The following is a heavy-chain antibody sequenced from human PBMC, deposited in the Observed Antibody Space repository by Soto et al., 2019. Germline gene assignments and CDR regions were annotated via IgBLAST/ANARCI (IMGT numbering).Heavy chain of an antibody. CDR1: GGTFGNSA. CDR2: IVPMFGTA. V-gene: IGHV1-69*12. CDR3: ARDGDPQSAFWSGPLGGGRFDP. D-gene: IGHD3-3*01. Sequence: QVQLVQSGAEVKKPGSSVNVSCKTSGGTFGNSAVTWVRQAPGQGLEWLGGIVPMFGTANYGQKFQGRVTITADESTITAYMELSSLNTVDTAVYYCARDGDPQSAFWSGPLGGGRFDPWGQGTLVTVSS. J-gene: IGHJ5*02.